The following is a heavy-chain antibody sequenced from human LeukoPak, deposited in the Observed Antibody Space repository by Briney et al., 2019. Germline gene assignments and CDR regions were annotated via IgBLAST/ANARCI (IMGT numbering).Heavy chain of an antibody. CDR1: GFTFSFYA. J-gene: IGHJ5*02. CDR2: ISGSGGST. V-gene: IGHV3-23*01. D-gene: IGHD1-26*01. Sequence: HPGGSLRLSCAASGFTFSFYAMSWVRQAPGKGLEWVSAISGSGGSTYYADSVKGRFTISRDNSKNTLYLQMNSLRAEDTAVYYCAKDPISSVVGATTSWFDPWGQGTLVTVSS. CDR3: AKDPISSVVGATTSWFDP.